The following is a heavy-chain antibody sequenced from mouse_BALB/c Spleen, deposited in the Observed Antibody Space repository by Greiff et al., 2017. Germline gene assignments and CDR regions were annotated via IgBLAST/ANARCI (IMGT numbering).Heavy chain of an antibody. CDR1: GYTFTDYN. CDR3: ARWYDGYYDAMDY. Sequence: VQLQQSGPELEKPGASVKIPCKASGYTFTDYNLDWVKQSHGKSLEWIGDINPNNGGTIYNQKFKGKATLTVDKSSSTAYMELRSLTSEDTAVYYCARWYDGYYDAMDYWGQGTSVTVSS. J-gene: IGHJ4*01. V-gene: IGHV1-18*01. CDR2: INPNNGGT. D-gene: IGHD2-3*01.